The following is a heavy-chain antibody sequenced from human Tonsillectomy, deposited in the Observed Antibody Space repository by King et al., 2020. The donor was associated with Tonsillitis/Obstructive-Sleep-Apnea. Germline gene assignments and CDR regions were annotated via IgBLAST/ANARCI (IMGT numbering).Heavy chain of an antibody. V-gene: IGHV3-30*18. D-gene: IGHD6-13*01. CDR2: ISYDGSNK. CDR1: GFTFSSYG. J-gene: IGHJ4*02. CDR3: AKGPVGQQLGPVDY. Sequence: VQLVESGGGVVQPGRPLRLSCAASGFTFSSYGMHWVRQAPGKGLEWVAVISYDGSNKYYADSVKGRFTLSRNNSKNTLYLQMNSLRAEDTAVYYCAKGPVGQQLGPVDYWGQGTLVTVSS.